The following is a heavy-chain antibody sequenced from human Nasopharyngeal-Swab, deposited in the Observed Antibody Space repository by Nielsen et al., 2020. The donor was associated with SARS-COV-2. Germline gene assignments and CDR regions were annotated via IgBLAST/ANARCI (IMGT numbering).Heavy chain of an antibody. J-gene: IGHJ3*02. Sequence: SVKVSCKASGGTFSSYGISWVRQAPGQGLEWMGGIIPIFGTANPAQKFQGRVTITADESTSTAYMELSSLRSEDTAVYYCTTQLGDAFDIWGQGTMVTVSS. V-gene: IGHV1-69*13. CDR3: TTQLGDAFDI. CDR1: GGTFSSYG. D-gene: IGHD6-6*01. CDR2: IIPIFGTA.